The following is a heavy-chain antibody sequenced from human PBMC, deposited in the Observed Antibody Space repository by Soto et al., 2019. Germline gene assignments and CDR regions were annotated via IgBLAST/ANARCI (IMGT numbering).Heavy chain of an antibody. D-gene: IGHD2-15*01. V-gene: IGHV4-31*03. CDR3: ARDTPHLGYCSGGRCYSEAFDI. CDR1: GGSISSGGYY. CDR2: IYYSGST. Sequence: SETLCLTCTVSGGSISSGGYYWSWIRQHPGKGLEWIGYIYYSGSTYYNPSLKSRVTISVDTSKNQFSLKLSSVTAADTAVYYCARDTPHLGYCSGGRCYSEAFDIWGQGTMVTVSS. J-gene: IGHJ3*02.